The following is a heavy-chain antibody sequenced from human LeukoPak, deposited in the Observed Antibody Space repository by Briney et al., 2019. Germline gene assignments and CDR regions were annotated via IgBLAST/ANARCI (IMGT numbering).Heavy chain of an antibody. Sequence: PSETLSLTCTVSGDSISSGYYWGWIRQPTGKGLEWIRSIYHSGSTYYSPSLKSRVTISVDTSKNQFSLKLSSVTAADTAVYYCARQGRSDYFDYWGQGTLVTVSS. D-gene: IGHD2-15*01. CDR3: ARQGRSDYFDY. CDR1: GDSISSGYY. J-gene: IGHJ4*02. CDR2: IYHSGST. V-gene: IGHV4-38-2*02.